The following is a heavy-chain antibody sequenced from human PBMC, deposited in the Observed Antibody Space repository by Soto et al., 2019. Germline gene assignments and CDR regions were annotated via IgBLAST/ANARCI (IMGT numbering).Heavy chain of an antibody. V-gene: IGHV3-15*01. CDR2: IKSKTDGGTT. CDR1: VFTFSNAW. J-gene: IGHJ4*02. CDR3: TTDEMWDTAMVNYDY. Sequence: PGGALRLSCAASVFTFSNAWMSWVRQAPGKGLEWVGRIKSKTDGGTTDYAAPVKGRFTISRDDSKNTLYLQMNSLKTEDTAVYYCTTDEMWDTAMVNYDYWGQGTLVTVSS. D-gene: IGHD5-18*01.